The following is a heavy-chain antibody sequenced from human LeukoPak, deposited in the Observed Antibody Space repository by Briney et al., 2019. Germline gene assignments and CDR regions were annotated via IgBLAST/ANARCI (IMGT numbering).Heavy chain of an antibody. CDR2: ISSSGSTI. J-gene: IGHJ4*02. Sequence: PGGSLRLSCAASGFTFSDYYMIWIRQAPGKGLEWVSYISSSGSTIYYADSVKGRFTISRDNAKNSLYLQMNSLRAEDTAVYYCARTYYYDSSGYYYVWGQGTLVTVSS. D-gene: IGHD3-22*01. CDR1: GFTFSDYY. CDR3: ARTYYYDSSGYYYV. V-gene: IGHV3-11*04.